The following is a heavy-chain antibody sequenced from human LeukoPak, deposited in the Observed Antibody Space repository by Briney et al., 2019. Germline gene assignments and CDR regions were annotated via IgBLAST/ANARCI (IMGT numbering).Heavy chain of an antibody. CDR1: GYTFHSYW. J-gene: IGHJ4*02. CDR2: IYPGDSDT. Sequence: GESLKISCKGSGYTFHSYWIAWVRQMPGKGLEWMGIIYPGDSDTRYSPSFQGQVTISADKSISTAYLQWSSLKASDTAMYYCARTTWGVVPAAIDYWGQGTLVTVSS. D-gene: IGHD2-2*01. CDR3: ARTTWGVVPAAIDY. V-gene: IGHV5-51*01.